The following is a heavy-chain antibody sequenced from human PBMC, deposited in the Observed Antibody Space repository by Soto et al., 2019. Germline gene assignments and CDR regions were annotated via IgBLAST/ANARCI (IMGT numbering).Heavy chain of an antibody. CDR2: TSYDGSNK. CDR3: ARWGTTGGLDG. D-gene: IGHD3-16*01. CDR1: GFTFRSYV. J-gene: IGHJ4*02. Sequence: QVQLVESGGGVVQPGTSLRLSCVGSGFTFRSYVIHWVRQAPGKGLEWVALTSYDGSNKYYDDSVKGRFTISRDNSRNTVDLQMDSRRLEDTALFYWARWGTTGGLDGWGQGTLVSVSS. V-gene: IGHV3-30*19.